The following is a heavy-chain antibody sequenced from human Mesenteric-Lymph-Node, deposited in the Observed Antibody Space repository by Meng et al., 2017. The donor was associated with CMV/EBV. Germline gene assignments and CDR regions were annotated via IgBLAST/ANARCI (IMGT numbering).Heavy chain of an antibody. Sequence: SETLSLTRTVSGASVNFYYWNWVRQPPGKKLEWIGYVYHNGNTKYTPSLQSRVTMSMDTSKNHFSLNLTSVTAADTAVYYCARSGKYWYHFDYWGQGTLVTVSS. CDR2: VYHNGNT. CDR3: ARSGKYWYHFDY. J-gene: IGHJ4*02. CDR1: GASVNFYY. V-gene: IGHV4-59*02. D-gene: IGHD2-8*02.